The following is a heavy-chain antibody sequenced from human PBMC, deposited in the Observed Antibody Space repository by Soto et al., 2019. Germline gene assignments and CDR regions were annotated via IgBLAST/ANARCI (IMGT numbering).Heavy chain of an antibody. V-gene: IGHV1-69*08. D-gene: IGHD3-16*01. J-gene: IGHJ2*01. CDR1: GGTFSSYT. Sequence: QVQLVQSGAEVKKPGSSVKVSCKASGGTFSSYTISWVRQAPGQGLEWMGRIIPILGIANYAQKFQGRVTITADKSTSTAYMELSSLRSEDTAVYYCARDGMARGLGAFDLWGRGTLVTVSS. CDR3: ARDGMARGLGAFDL. CDR2: IIPILGIA.